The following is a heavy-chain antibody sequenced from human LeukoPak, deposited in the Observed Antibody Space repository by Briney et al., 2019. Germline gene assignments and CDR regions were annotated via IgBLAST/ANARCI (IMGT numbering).Heavy chain of an antibody. J-gene: IGHJ6*03. Sequence: SQTLSLTCAVYGGSFSGYYWSWIRQPPGKGLEWIGEINHSGSTNYNPSLKSRVTISVDTSKNQFSLKLSSVTAADAAVYYCARAVVTDAYDYYYYKGVWGKGTTVTVSS. CDR3: ARAVVTDAYDYYYYKGV. CDR2: INHSGST. V-gene: IGHV4-34*01. CDR1: GGSFSGYY. D-gene: IGHD4-23*01.